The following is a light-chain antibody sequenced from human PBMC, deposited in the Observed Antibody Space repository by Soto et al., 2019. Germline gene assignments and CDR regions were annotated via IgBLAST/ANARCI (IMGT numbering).Light chain of an antibody. CDR1: SSDVGDSNS. V-gene: IGLV2-14*03. CDR2: DVT. J-gene: IGLJ2*01. CDR3: SSSTSSAPLA. Sequence: QSALTQPASVSGSPGQSITISCTGTSSDVGDSNSVSWYQQHPGKAPKLLIYDVTDRPSGVSNRFSVSKSGNTASLTISGLQADDEANYYCSSSTSSAPLAFGGGTKLTVL.